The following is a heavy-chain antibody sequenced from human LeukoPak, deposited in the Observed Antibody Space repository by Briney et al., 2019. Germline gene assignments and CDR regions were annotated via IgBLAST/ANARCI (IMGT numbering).Heavy chain of an antibody. J-gene: IGHJ4*02. D-gene: IGHD6-19*01. CDR1: GFTFSSYG. V-gene: IGHV3-30*18. Sequence: GRSLRLSCAASGFTFSSYGMHWVRQAPGKGLEWVAVISYDGSNKYYADSVKGRFTISRDNSKNTPYLQMNSLRAEDTAVYYCAKQHSSGWYTIDYWGQGTLVTVSS. CDR2: ISYDGSNK. CDR3: AKQHSSGWYTIDY.